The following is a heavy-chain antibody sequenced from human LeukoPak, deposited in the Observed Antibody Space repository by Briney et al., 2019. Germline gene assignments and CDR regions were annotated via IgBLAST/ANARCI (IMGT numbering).Heavy chain of an antibody. J-gene: IGHJ6*03. CDR2: IYYSGST. Sequence: PSETLSLTCTVSGGSISSSSYYWGWIRQPPGKGLEWIGSIYYSGSTYYNPSLKSRVTISVDRSKNQFSLKLSSVTAADTAVYYCARENFGELTDYYYYYYMDVWGKGTTVTVSS. D-gene: IGHD3-10*01. CDR3: ARENFGELTDYYYYYYMDV. V-gene: IGHV4-39*07. CDR1: GGSISSSSYY.